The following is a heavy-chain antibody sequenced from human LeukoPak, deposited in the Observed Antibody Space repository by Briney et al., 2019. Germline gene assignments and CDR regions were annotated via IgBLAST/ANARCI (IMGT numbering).Heavy chain of an antibody. CDR1: GGTFSSYA. V-gene: IGHV1-69*13. CDR3: ARDLDDYSNPYYYYGMDV. D-gene: IGHD4-11*01. CDR2: IIPIFGTA. Sequence: GASVKVSCKASGGTFSSYAISWVRQATGQGLEWMGGIIPIFGTANYAQKFQGRVTITADESTSTAYMELSSLRSEDTAVYYCARDLDDYSNPYYYYGMDVWGQGTTVTVSS. J-gene: IGHJ6*02.